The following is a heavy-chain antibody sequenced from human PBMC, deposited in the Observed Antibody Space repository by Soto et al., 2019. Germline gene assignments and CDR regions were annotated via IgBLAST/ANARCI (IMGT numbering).Heavy chain of an antibody. CDR2: INQDGGEK. J-gene: IGHJ4*02. CDR1: GFTFSSYW. CDR3: AREGDSSGYSSGPIGY. V-gene: IGHV3-7*01. D-gene: IGHD3-22*01. Sequence: GGSLRLSCAASGFTFSSYWMSWVRQAPGKGLEWVANINQDGGEKYYVDSVKGRFTISRDNAKNSLYLQMNSLRAEDTAVYYCAREGDSSGYSSGPIGYWGQGTLVTVSS.